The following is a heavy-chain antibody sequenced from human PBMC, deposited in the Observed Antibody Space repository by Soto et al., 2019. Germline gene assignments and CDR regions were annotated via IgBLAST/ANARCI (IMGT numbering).Heavy chain of an antibody. D-gene: IGHD6-13*01. Sequence: GGSLRLSCTASGFTFGDYAMSWFRQAPGKGLEWVGFIRSKAYGGTTEYAASVKGRFTISRDDSKSIAYLQMNSLKTEDTAVYYCTQAGTSADYYGMDVWGQGTTVTVSS. J-gene: IGHJ6*02. CDR2: IRSKAYGGTT. CDR1: GFTFGDYA. CDR3: TQAGTSADYYGMDV. V-gene: IGHV3-49*03.